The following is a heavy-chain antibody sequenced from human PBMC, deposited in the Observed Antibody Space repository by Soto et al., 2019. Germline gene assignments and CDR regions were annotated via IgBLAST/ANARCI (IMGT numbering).Heavy chain of an antibody. CDR2: INSSGGKT. CDR3: ARGHYLDKGGPDY. D-gene: IGHD3-22*01. V-gene: IGHV1-46*01. J-gene: IGHJ4*02. Sequence: QVQLVQSGAEVKKPGASVKVSCKASGYIFTSYYIFWVRQAPGQGLELMGIINSSGGKTTYEQKFNGRLSMTTDTSTRTVYMELSTLKSEDTAVYYSARGHYLDKGGPDYWGQGTLVTVSS. CDR1: GYIFTSYY.